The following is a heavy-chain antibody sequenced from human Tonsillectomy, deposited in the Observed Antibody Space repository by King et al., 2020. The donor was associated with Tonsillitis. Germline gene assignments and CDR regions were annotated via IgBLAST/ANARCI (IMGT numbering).Heavy chain of an antibody. CDR2: IYYSGST. Sequence: VQLQESGPGLVKPSETLSLTCTVSGGSISSYYWSWIRQPPGKGLEWIGYIYYSGSTNYNPSLKSRVTISVDTSKNQFSLKLSSVTAADTAVYYCARHGSASYDSSGYPLALHYWGQGTLVTVSS. CDR3: ARHGSASYDSSGYPLALHY. J-gene: IGHJ4*02. D-gene: IGHD3-22*01. V-gene: IGHV4-59*08. CDR1: GGSISSYY.